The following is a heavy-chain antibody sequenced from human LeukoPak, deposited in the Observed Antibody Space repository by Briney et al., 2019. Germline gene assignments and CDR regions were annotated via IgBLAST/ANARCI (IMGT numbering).Heavy chain of an antibody. J-gene: IGHJ6*02. CDR3: AKERYCSSTSCYENYSYYGMDV. CDR1: GFTFSNYG. CDR2: ISYDGSKK. D-gene: IGHD2-2*01. V-gene: IGHV3-30*18. Sequence: GRSLRLSCAASGFTFSNYGMHWVRQAPGKGLEWVAVISYDGSKKYDADSVKGRFIISGANSKNTLYLQMNSLRAEDTAVYYCAKERYCSSTSCYENYSYYGMDVWGQGTTVTVSS.